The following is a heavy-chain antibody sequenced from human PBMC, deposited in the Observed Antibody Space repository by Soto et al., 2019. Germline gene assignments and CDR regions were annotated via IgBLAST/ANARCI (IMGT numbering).Heavy chain of an antibody. D-gene: IGHD3-10*01. CDR3: ARHSFGELLYAFHM. V-gene: IGHV4-39*01. CDR1: GDSISRTNDN. CDR2: IFYSGST. Sequence: QSQLQESGPGLVKPSESLSLTCSVSGDSISRTNDNWAWIRQPPGKGLEWIGSIFYSGSTFYSPSLKSRVTISVDTSKNQFSLKLSTVTAADMAVYYCARHSFGELLYAFHMWGQGTTVIVSS. J-gene: IGHJ3*02.